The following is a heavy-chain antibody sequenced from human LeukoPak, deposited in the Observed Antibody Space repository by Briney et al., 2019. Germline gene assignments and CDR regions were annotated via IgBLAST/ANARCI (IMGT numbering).Heavy chain of an antibody. Sequence: GGSLRLSCAVSGITLSNYGMSWVRQAPGKGLEWVAGISGSGGGTNYADSVKGRFTISRDNPKNTLYLQMNSLRAEDTAVYYCARADTAMVPHKLSYYYYGMDVWGQGTTVTVSS. CDR2: ISGSGGGT. J-gene: IGHJ6*02. D-gene: IGHD5-18*01. V-gene: IGHV3-23*01. CDR1: GITLSNYG. CDR3: ARADTAMVPHKLSYYYYGMDV.